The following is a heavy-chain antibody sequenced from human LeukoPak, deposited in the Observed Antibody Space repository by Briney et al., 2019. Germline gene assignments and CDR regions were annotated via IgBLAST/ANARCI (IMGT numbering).Heavy chain of an antibody. Sequence: GGSLRLSCAASGFTFSRFWMTWVRQAPGRGLEWVANINQDGSEKSYVDSVKGRFTISRDNAKNSLYLQMNSLRAEDTAVYFCARGREYSYIWGQGTLVTVSS. V-gene: IGHV3-7*04. CDR2: INQDGSEK. CDR1: GFTFSRFW. J-gene: IGHJ4*02. CDR3: ARGREYSYI. D-gene: IGHD5-18*01.